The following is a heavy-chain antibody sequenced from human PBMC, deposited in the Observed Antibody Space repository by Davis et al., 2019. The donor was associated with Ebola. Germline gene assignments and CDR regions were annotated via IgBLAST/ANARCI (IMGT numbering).Heavy chain of an antibody. CDR3: ATIGNYYDSSGYSWSFDY. D-gene: IGHD3-22*01. CDR2: INPSGGST. V-gene: IGHV1-46*01. Sequence: ASVKVSCKASGYTFTSYYMHWVRQAPGQGLEWMGIINPSGGSTSYAQKFQGRVTMTRDTSTSTVYIELSSLRSEDTAVYYCATIGNYYDSSGYSWSFDYWGQGTLVTVSS. J-gene: IGHJ4*02. CDR1: GYTFTSYY.